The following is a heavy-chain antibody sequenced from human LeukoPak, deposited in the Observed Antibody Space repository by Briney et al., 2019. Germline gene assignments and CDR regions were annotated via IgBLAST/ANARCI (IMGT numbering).Heavy chain of an antibody. V-gene: IGHV1-69*05. D-gene: IGHD2/OR15-2a*01. J-gene: IGHJ1*01. CDR2: IIPIFGTA. CDR1: GGTFCSYD. CDR3: ETDTTYHSPCGEYFQH. Sequence: SVKVSCKASGGTFCSYDISWVRQAPGQGLEWMGRIIPIFGTANYAQKFQGRVTITTDESTSTAYMELSSLRSEDTAVYYCETDTTYHSPCGEYFQHWGQGTLVTVSS.